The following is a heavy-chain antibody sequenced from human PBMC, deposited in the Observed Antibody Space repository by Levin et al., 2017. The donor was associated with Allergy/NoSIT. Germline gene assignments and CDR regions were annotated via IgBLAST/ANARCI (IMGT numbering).Heavy chain of an antibody. CDR3: AKDPGGGSTFDY. Sequence: GESLKISCAASGFIFSNSAMSWVRQAPGKGLEWVSSINADASLTFYADSVKGRFTIYRDNSKSTVYLQMNSLRADDTAIYFCAKDPGGGSTFDYWGQGTLVTVSS. D-gene: IGHD3-16*01. CDR1: GFIFSNSA. V-gene: IGHV3-23*01. J-gene: IGHJ4*02. CDR2: INADASLT.